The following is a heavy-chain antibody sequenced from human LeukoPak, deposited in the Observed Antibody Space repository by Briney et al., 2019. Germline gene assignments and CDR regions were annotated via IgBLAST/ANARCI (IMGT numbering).Heavy chain of an antibody. J-gene: IGHJ3*02. CDR1: GYTLTELS. CDR2: ISAYNGNT. V-gene: IGHV1-18*01. CDR3: ARVKEGSGWYRAFDI. Sequence: GASVKVSCKVSGYTLTELSMHWVRQAPGKGLEWMGWISAYNGNTNYAQKLQGRVTMTTDTSTSTAYMELRSLRSDDTAVYYCARVKEGSGWYRAFDIWGQGTMVTVSS. D-gene: IGHD6-19*01.